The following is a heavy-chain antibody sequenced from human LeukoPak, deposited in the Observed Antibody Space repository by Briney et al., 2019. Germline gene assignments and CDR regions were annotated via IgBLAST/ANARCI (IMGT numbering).Heavy chain of an antibody. V-gene: IGHV1-2*06. Sequence: ASVKVSCKASGYTFTGSYIHWVRQAPGQGLEWMGRINPDSGGTNYAQNFQGRVTITRDTSISTAYMELSRLTSDDTAVYYCARYYDFWSGQSYYMDVWGEGTTVTVSS. CDR3: ARYYDFWSGQSYYMDV. CDR1: GYTFTGSY. CDR2: INPDSGGT. D-gene: IGHD3-3*01. J-gene: IGHJ6*03.